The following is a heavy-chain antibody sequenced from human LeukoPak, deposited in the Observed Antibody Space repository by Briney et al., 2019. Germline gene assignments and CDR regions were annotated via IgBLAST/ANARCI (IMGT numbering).Heavy chain of an antibody. Sequence: GGSLRLSCAASGFTFSSYWMAWVRQAPGKGLEWVANIKEDGSDKYCVDSVKGRFTISRDNAKNSLYLQMNSLRAEDTAVYYCARERAPCDGLDYWGQGTLVTVST. V-gene: IGHV3-7*01. CDR1: GFTFSSYW. CDR2: IKEDGSDK. D-gene: IGHD2-21*02. CDR3: ARERAPCDGLDY. J-gene: IGHJ4*02.